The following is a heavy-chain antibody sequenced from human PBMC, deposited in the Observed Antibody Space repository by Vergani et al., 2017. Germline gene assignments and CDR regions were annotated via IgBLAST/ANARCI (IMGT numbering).Heavy chain of an antibody. J-gene: IGHJ6*03. Sequence: QVQLVQSGAEVKKPGSSVKVSCKASGGTFSSYAISWVRQAPGQGLEWMGRIIPILGIANYAQKFQGRVTITADKSTSTAYMELSSLRSEDTAVYYCARDQGSSWPSGGYMDFWGKGTTVTVSS. CDR1: GGTFSSYA. CDR2: IIPILGIA. D-gene: IGHD6-13*01. V-gene: IGHV1-69*04. CDR3: ARDQGSSWPSGGYMDF.